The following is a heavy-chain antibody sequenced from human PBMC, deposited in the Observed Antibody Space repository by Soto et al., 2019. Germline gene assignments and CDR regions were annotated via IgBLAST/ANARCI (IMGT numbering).Heavy chain of an antibody. D-gene: IGHD3-16*01. CDR1: GFTFSNLW. V-gene: IGHV3-7*01. CDR2: INQDGSEK. J-gene: IGHJ4*02. Sequence: EVQLVDSGGGLVQPGGSLRLSCAAPGFTFSNLWMTWVRQAPGKGLQWVANINQDGSEKHYVDSVEGRFTISRDNARNSLYLQMNSLRVEETAIYYCTKGGHVDNWGQGTLVTVAS. CDR3: TKGGHVDN.